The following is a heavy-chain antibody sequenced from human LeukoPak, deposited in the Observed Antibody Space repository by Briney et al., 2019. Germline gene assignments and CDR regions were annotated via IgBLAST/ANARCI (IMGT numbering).Heavy chain of an antibody. CDR1: GGSFSGYY. CDR2: INHSGST. D-gene: IGHD3-10*01. J-gene: IGHJ5*02. CDR3: ARRVTMVRGKTTAMRGDNWFDP. V-gene: IGHV4-34*01. Sequence: SETLSLTCAVYGGSFSGYYWSWIRQPPGKGLEWIGEINHSGSTNYNPSLKSRVTISVDTSKNQFSLKLSSVTAADTAVYYCARRVTMVRGKTTAMRGDNWFDPWGQGTLVTVSS.